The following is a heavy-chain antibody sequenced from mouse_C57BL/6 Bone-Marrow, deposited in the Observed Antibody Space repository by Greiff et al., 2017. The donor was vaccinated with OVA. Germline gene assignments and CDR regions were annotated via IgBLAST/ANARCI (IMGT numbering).Heavy chain of an antibody. CDR2: IDPSDSYT. CDR1: GYTFTSYW. D-gene: IGHD2-1*01. V-gene: IGHV1-50*01. J-gene: IGHJ2*01. Sequence: QVQLQQPGAELVKPGASVKLSCKASGYTFTSYWMQWVKQRPGQGLEWIGEIDPSDSYTNYNQTFKGKATLTVDTSSSTAYMQLSSLTSEDSAVYYCARDGNPYFDYWGQGTTLTVSS. CDR3: ARDGNPYFDY.